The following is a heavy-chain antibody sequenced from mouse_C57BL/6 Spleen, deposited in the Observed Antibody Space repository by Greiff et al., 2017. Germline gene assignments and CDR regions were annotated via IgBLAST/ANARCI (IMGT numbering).Heavy chain of an antibody. CDR1: GYAFSSSW. Sequence: QVQLKQSGPELVKPGASVKISCKASGYAFSSSWMNWVKQRPGKGLEWIGRIYPGDGDTNYNGKFKGKATLTADKSSSTAYMQLSSLTSEDSAVYFCARRGYDYDAMDYWGQGTSVTVSS. CDR3: ARRGYDYDAMDY. V-gene: IGHV1-82*01. J-gene: IGHJ4*01. CDR2: IYPGDGDT. D-gene: IGHD2-2*01.